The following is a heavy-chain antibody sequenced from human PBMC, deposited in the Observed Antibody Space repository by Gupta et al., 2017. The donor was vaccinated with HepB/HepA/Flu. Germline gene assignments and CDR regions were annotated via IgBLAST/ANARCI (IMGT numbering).Heavy chain of an antibody. V-gene: IGHV3-30*02. CDR3: AKDGMIKYSGNYGYHYGMDV. J-gene: IGHJ6*02. CDR2: GGNK. D-gene: IGHD1-26*01. Sequence: GGNKYYADSVKGRFTISRDNSKNTLYVQMNSLRAEDTAVYWCAKDGMIKYSGNYGYHYGMDVWGQGTTVTVSS.